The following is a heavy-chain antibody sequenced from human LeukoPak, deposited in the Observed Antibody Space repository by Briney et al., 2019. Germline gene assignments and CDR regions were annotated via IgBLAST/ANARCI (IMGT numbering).Heavy chain of an antibody. Sequence: SETLSLTCTVSGGSINSYYWNWIRQPPGKGLEWIGYIYYSGSTNYNPSLKSRVTISVATSKHQFSLRLSSVTAADTAVYYCTRGRMHPAMVPRWGQGTLVTVSS. V-gene: IGHV4-59*01. CDR3: TRGRMHPAMVPR. CDR2: IYYSGST. CDR1: GGSINSYY. D-gene: IGHD5-18*01. J-gene: IGHJ4*02.